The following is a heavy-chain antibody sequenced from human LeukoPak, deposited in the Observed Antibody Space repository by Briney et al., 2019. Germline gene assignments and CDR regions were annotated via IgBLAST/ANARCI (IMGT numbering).Heavy chain of an antibody. Sequence: ASVKVSCKASGYTFTGYYMHWVRQAPGQGLEWMGWINPNSGNTNYAQKLQGRVTMTTDTSTSTAYMELRSLRSDDTAVYYCARDGPQSDYWGQGTLVTVSS. CDR1: GYTFTGYY. V-gene: IGHV1-18*04. J-gene: IGHJ4*02. CDR2: INPNSGNT. CDR3: ARDGPQSDY.